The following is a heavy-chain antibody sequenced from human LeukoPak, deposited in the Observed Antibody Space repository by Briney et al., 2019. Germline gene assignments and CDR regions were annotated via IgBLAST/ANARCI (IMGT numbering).Heavy chain of an antibody. CDR2: ISSSGSTI. CDR1: GFTFSDYY. Sequence: GGSLRLSCAASGFTFSDYYMSWIRQAPGKGLEWVSYISSSGSTIYYADSVKGRLTISRDNAKNSLYLQMNSLRAEDTAVYYCASGDSVTSPGGYYYGMDVWGQGTTVTVSS. V-gene: IGHV3-11*01. CDR3: ASGDSVTSPGGYYYGMDV. J-gene: IGHJ6*02. D-gene: IGHD2-2*01.